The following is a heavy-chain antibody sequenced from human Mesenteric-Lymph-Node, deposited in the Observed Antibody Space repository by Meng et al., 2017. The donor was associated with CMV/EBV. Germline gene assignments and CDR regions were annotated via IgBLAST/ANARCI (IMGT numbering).Heavy chain of an antibody. CDR3: AREVLLWFGELGH. J-gene: IGHJ4*02. D-gene: IGHD3-10*01. CDR2: INAGDGAT. CDR1: GYSFTTYL. V-gene: IGHV1-3*01. Sequence: CNASGYSFTTYLIHWVRQAPGQRLEWMGWINAGDGATKYSQTFQGSVSMTRDTSATTAYMELSSLRSDDTAVYYCAREVLLWFGELGHWGQGTLVTVSS.